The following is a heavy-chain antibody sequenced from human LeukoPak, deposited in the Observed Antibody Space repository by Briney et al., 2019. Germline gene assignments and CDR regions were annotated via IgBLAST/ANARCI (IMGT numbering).Heavy chain of an antibody. CDR3: ACLSSNGRGAFDI. CDR1: GGSISTYY. V-gene: IGHV4-59*08. J-gene: IGHJ3*02. Sequence: SETMSLTCTVSGGSISTYYWTWLRQPPGKGLEWVGYISYSGNTNHNPSLKSRVTMSVDTSKSQFSLKLSSVTAADTAVYYCACLSSNGRGAFDIWGQGTMVTVSS. CDR2: ISYSGNT. D-gene: IGHD2-8*01.